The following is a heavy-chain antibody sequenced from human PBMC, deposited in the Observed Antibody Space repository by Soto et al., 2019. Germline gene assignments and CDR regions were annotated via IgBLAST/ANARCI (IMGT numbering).Heavy chain of an antibody. J-gene: IGHJ6*02. CDR1: GDSIIGTGW. Sequence: QVQLQESGPGLVRPSGTLSLTCAVSGDSIIGTGWWSWVRQSPGKGLDWIGEVYHSGATNYNPSLKSRVTISVDTSRNQSSLNLGSVTAADTAVYYCVGNGYYSLDVWGQGTTVTVSS. CDR3: VGNGYYSLDV. V-gene: IGHV4-4*02. D-gene: IGHD3-22*01. CDR2: VYHSGAT.